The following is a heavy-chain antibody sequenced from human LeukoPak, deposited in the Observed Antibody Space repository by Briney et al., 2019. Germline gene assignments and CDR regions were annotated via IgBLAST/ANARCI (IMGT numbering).Heavy chain of an antibody. D-gene: IGHD4-17*01. J-gene: IGHJ4*02. V-gene: IGHV3-30*03. CDR2: VSVFDSHK. CDR3: AREGGTVTTPLFDY. Sequence: GGSLRLSCAASGFTFSSSAMHWVRQAPGKGLEWVAVVSVFDSHKYYADSVRGRFTISRDNSKNTLYLQMNSLRAEDTAVYYCAREGGTVTTPLFDYWGQGTLVTVSS. CDR1: GFTFSSSA.